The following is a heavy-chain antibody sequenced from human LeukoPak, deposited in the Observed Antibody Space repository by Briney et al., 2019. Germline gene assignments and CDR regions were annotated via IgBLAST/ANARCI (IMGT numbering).Heavy chain of an antibody. CDR1: GFTFSSFS. D-gene: IGHD3-22*01. CDR3: VRDYYDSSGFFYGGH. V-gene: IGHV3-48*04. Sequence: GGSLRLSCAASGFTFSSFSMNWVRQAPGKGLEWVSFISSSGNTIYYADSVKGRFTISRDNAKNSLYLQMNSLRAEDTAVYYCVRDYYDSSGFFYGGHWGQGTLVTVSA. J-gene: IGHJ4*02. CDR2: ISSSGNTI.